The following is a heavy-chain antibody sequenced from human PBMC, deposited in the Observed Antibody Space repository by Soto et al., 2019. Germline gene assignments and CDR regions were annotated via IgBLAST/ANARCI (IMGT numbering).Heavy chain of an antibody. D-gene: IGHD2-15*01. CDR1: GFTFSSYG. CDR3: ARVLVGCSGGSCDRSWLDP. CDR2: IWYDGSNK. V-gene: IGHV3-33*01. J-gene: IGHJ5*02. Sequence: GGSLRLSCAASGFTFSSYGMHWVRQAPGKGLEWVAVIWYDGSNKYYADSVKGRFTISRDNSKNTLYLQMNSLRAEDTAVYYCARVLVGCSGGSCDRSWLDPWGQGTLGAVYS.